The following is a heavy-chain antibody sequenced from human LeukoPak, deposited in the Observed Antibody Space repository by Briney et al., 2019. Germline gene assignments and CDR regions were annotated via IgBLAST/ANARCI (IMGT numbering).Heavy chain of an antibody. CDR3: ARTLIITMVRGAFDY. CDR1: GFTFSSYW. Sequence: PGGSLRLSCAASGFTFSSYWMSWVRQAPGKGLEWVANIKQDGSEKYYVDSVKGRFTISRDNAKNSLYLQMNSLRAEDTAVYYCARTLIITMVRGAFDYWGQGTLVTVSS. V-gene: IGHV3-7*01. D-gene: IGHD3-10*01. J-gene: IGHJ4*02. CDR2: IKQDGSEK.